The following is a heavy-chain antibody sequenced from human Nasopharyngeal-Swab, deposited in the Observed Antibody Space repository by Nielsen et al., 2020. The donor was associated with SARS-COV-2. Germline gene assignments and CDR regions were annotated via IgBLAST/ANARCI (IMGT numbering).Heavy chain of an antibody. CDR2: VSGSGGTT. Sequence: VRQAPGKGLERVSGVSGSGGTTKYADSVKGRFTISRDNSKNKLYLQMHSLRVEDTAVYYCAKDRYCSGGACYFSGFDYWGLGTLVTVSS. V-gene: IGHV3-23*01. CDR3: AKDRYCSGGACYFSGFDY. J-gene: IGHJ4*02. D-gene: IGHD2-15*01.